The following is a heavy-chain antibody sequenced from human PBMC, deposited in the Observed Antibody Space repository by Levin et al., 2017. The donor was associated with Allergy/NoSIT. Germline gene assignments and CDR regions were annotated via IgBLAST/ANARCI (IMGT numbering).Heavy chain of an antibody. CDR1: GYTFTSYG. V-gene: IGHV1-18*01. D-gene: IGHD3-9*01. J-gene: IGHJ6*02. Sequence: ASVKVSCKASGYTFTSYGISWVRQAPGQGLEWMGWISAYNGNTNYAQKLQGRVTMTTDTSTSTAYMELRSLRSDDTAVYYCARDYRELRYWSTRYYGMDVWGQGTTVTVSS. CDR3: ARDYRELRYWSTRYYGMDV. CDR2: ISAYNGNT.